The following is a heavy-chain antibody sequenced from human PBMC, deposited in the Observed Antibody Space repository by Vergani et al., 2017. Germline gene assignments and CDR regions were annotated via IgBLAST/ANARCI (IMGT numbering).Heavy chain of an antibody. CDR3: AAVGTGTTGYFDY. Sequence: EVQLVQSGAEVKKPGATVKISCKVSGYTFTDYYMHWVQQDPGKGLGWMGLVGPEDGETIYAEKFQGRVTITADTSTDTAYMELSSLRSEDTVVYYCAAVGTGTTGYFDYWGQGTLVTVSS. V-gene: IGHV1-69-2*01. J-gene: IGHJ4*02. CDR2: VGPEDGET. CDR1: GYTFTDYY. D-gene: IGHD1-7*01.